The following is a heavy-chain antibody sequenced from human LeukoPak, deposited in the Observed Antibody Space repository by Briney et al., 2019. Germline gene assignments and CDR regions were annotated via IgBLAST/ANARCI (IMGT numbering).Heavy chain of an antibody. CDR2: INLNSGGT. CDR1: GCTFTGYY. D-gene: IGHD3-10*01. CDR3: ARAYGSGSYSANWFDP. V-gene: IGHV1-2*02. J-gene: IGHJ5*02. Sequence: ASVKVSCKASGCTFTGYYMHWVRQAPGQGLEWMGWINLNSGGTNYAQKFQGRVTMTRDTSISTAYMELSRLRSDDTAVYYCARAYGSGSYSANWFDPWGQGTLVTVSS.